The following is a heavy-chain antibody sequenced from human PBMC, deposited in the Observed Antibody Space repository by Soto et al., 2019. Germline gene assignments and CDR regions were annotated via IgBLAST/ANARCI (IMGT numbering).Heavy chain of an antibody. CDR1: GFTFSSYA. Sequence: GGSLRLSCAASGFTFSSYAMSWVRQAPGKGLEWVSAISGSGGSTYYADSVKGRFTISRDNSKNTLYLQMNSLRAEDTAVYYCAKDSTIFGVVIIRYFDYWGQGTLVTVSS. D-gene: IGHD3-3*01. J-gene: IGHJ4*02. V-gene: IGHV3-23*01. CDR3: AKDSTIFGVVIIRYFDY. CDR2: ISGSGGST.